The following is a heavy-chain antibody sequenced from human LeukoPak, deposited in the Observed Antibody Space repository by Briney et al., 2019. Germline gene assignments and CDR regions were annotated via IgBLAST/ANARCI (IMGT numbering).Heavy chain of an antibody. V-gene: IGHV1-3*01. Sequence: ASVKVSCKASGYTFTSYAMHWVRQAPGQRLEWMGWTNVGNGNTKYSQKFQSRVTITRDTSASTAYMELSSLRSEDTAVYYCARDQGLTGYFDYWGQGTLVTVSS. CDR2: TNVGNGNT. CDR3: ARDQGLTGYFDY. CDR1: GYTFTSYA. D-gene: IGHD3-9*01. J-gene: IGHJ4*02.